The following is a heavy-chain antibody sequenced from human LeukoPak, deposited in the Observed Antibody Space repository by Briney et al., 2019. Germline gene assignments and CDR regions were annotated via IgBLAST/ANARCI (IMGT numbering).Heavy chain of an antibody. V-gene: IGHV3-23*01. CDR1: GFTFSSYA. J-gene: IGHJ4*02. Sequence: QPGRSLRLSCAASGFTFSSYAMTWVRQAPGKGLEWVSGISGSGGTKYHADSVKGRFTISRDNSKNTLYLQMNSLRAEDTAVYYCAKEGPVGGWPHDYWGQGTLVTVSS. CDR3: AKEGPVGGWPHDY. CDR2: ISGSGGTK.